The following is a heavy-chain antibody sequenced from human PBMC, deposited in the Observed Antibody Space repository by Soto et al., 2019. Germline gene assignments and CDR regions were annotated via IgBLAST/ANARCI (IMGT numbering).Heavy chain of an antibody. Sequence: GGSLRLSCAASGFTFSSYDMHWVRQATGKGLEWVSAIGTAGDTYYPGSVKGRFTISRENAKNSLYLQMNSLRAEDTAVYYCARDFHGDYSLDYWGQGTLVTVS. V-gene: IGHV3-13*01. CDR2: IGTAGDT. CDR1: GFTFSSYD. J-gene: IGHJ4*02. CDR3: ARDFHGDYSLDY. D-gene: IGHD4-17*01.